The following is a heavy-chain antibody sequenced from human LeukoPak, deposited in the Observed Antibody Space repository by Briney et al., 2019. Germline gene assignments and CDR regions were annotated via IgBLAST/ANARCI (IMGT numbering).Heavy chain of an antibody. CDR1: GYTFTSYD. Sequence: VASVKVSCKASGYTFTSYDVNWFRQATGQGLEWMGWMNPNSGNTGYAQKFQGRVSLTRDTSISTAYLELISLRSEDTAVYYCAKNIALTGEFDSWGQGTLVTVSS. V-gene: IGHV1-8*01. CDR2: MNPNSGNT. D-gene: IGHD7-27*01. J-gene: IGHJ4*02. CDR3: AKNIALTGEFDS.